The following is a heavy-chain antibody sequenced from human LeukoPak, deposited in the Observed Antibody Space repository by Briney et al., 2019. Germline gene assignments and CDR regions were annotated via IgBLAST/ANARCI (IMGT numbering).Heavy chain of an antibody. Sequence: GGSLRLSCAASGFTFSSYSMNWVRQAPGKGLEWVSYIGNSITNIPYADSVKGRFTISRDNAKNSLYLQMNSLRAEDTAVYYCASSKIVVVPAAILYYFDYWGQGTLVTVSS. D-gene: IGHD2-2*01. CDR2: IGNSITNI. CDR3: ASSKIVVVPAAILYYFDY. V-gene: IGHV3-48*04. J-gene: IGHJ4*02. CDR1: GFTFSSYS.